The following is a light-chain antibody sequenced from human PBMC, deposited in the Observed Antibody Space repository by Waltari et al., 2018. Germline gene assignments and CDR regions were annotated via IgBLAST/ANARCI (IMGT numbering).Light chain of an antibody. CDR1: NSDVGSYDF. Sequence: QSALTQPASVSGSPGQSITISCTGTNSDVGSYDFVSWYQQHPGKVPKVMIYEVTKRPYGVYDRSAGSKTCKTASLTRSGLQAEDEADYFCCSYATSGPILFGAGSRLTVL. CDR3: CSYATSGPIL. J-gene: IGLJ2*01. V-gene: IGLV2-23*02. CDR2: EVT.